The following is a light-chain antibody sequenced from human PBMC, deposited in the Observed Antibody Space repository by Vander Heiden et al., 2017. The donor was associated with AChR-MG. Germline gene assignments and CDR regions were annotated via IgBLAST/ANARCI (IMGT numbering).Light chain of an antibody. CDR2: EDS. Sequence: SYELTQPPSVSVSPGQTARIPCSGDALQKKYAYWYQQKSGQAPVLVIYEDSKRPSGIPERFSGSSSGTMATLTISGAQVEDEADYYCYSTYSSGNHRTFGGGTRLTVL. CDR3: YSTYSSGNHRT. V-gene: IGLV3-10*01. J-gene: IGLJ2*01. CDR1: ALQKKY.